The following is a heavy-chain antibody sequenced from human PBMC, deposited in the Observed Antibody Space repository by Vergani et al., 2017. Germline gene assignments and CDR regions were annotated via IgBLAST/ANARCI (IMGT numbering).Heavy chain of an antibody. CDR3: ARDLSYGLEGLGSYGGYGMDV. CDR2: ISGSGGST. CDR1: GFTFSSYA. J-gene: IGHJ6*02. D-gene: IGHD3-16*01. V-gene: IGHV3-23*04. Sequence: EVQLVESGGGLVQPGGSLRLSCAASGFTFSSYAMSWVRQAPGKGLEWVSAISGSGGSTYYADSVKGRFTISRDNSKNTLYLQMNSLRAEDTAVYYCARDLSYGLEGLGSYGGYGMDVWGQGTTVTVSS.